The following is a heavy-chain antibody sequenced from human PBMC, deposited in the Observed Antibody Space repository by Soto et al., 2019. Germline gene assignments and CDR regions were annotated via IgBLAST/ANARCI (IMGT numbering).Heavy chain of an antibody. J-gene: IGHJ4*02. CDR2: ISWNSGNI. D-gene: IGHD6-13*01. CDR1: GFTFDDYA. V-gene: IGHV3-9*01. CDR3: ARDNFGAAAGAGY. Sequence: GGSLRLSCAASGFTFDDYAMHWVRQVLGKGLEWVSSISWNSGNIGYADSVKGRFTTSRDNAKNSLYLQMNSLRAEDTAVYYCARDNFGAAAGAGYWGQGTLVTVSS.